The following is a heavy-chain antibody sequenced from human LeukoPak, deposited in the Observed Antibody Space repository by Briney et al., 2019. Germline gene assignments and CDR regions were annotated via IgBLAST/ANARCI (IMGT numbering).Heavy chain of an antibody. D-gene: IGHD5-24*01. CDR2: VNQDGSEK. CDR3: ARVRDGYKPPKLSSYYYMDV. Sequence: GGSLRLSCVASGFTFSSYWMSWVRQAPGKGLEWVANVNQDGSEKYYVDYVKGQFTHSRDNTKNSLYQQMSSLRAEDTTVYYCARVRDGYKPPKLSSYYYMDVWGKGTTVTISS. CDR1: GFTFSSYW. V-gene: IGHV3-7*01. J-gene: IGHJ6*03.